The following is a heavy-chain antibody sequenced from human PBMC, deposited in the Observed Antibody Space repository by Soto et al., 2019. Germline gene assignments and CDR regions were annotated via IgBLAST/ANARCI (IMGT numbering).Heavy chain of an antibody. V-gene: IGHV4-39*01. D-gene: IGHD6-6*01. CDR1: GGSISSSSYY. CDR2: IYYSGST. J-gene: IGHJ5*02. Sequence: QLQLQESGPGLVKPWETLSLTCTVSGGSISSSSYYWGWIRQPPGKGLEWIGSIYYSGSTYYNPSLKSRVTISVDTSKNQFSLKLSSVTAADTAVYYCARQSHKGSPNWFDPWGQGTLVTVSS. CDR3: ARQSHKGSPNWFDP.